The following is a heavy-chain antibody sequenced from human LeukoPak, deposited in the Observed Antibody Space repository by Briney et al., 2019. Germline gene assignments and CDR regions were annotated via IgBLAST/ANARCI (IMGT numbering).Heavy chain of an antibody. Sequence: SETLSLTCTVSGYSISSGYYWGWIRQPPGKGPEWIGSIYHSGSTYYNPSLKSRVNISVDTSKNQFSPNLRSLTAADTAVHYFSRALLEWFPALNSYYYYYMDVWGKGTTVTVSS. V-gene: IGHV4-38-2*02. J-gene: IGHJ6*03. D-gene: IGHD3-3*01. CDR2: IYHSGST. CDR3: SRALLEWFPALNSYYYYYMDV. CDR1: GYSISSGYY.